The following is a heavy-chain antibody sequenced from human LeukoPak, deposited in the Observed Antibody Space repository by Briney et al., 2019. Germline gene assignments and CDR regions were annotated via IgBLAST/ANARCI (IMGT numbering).Heavy chain of an antibody. CDR3: ARAAAGDSDAFDI. CDR2: IYYSGST. Sequence: SETLSLTCTVSGGSISSYYWSWIRQPPGEGLEWIGYIYYSGSTNYNPSLKSRVTISVDTSKNQFSLKLSSVTAADTAVYYCARAAAGDSDAFDIWGQGTMVTVSS. V-gene: IGHV4-59*01. CDR1: GGSISSYY. J-gene: IGHJ3*02. D-gene: IGHD6-13*01.